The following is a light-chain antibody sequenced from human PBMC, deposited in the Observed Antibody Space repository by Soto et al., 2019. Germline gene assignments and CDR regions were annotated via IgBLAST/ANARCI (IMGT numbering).Light chain of an antibody. V-gene: IGKV3-15*01. CDR2: GAS. CDR3: QPDNNWPLP. J-gene: IGKJ4*02. Sequence: EIVMTQSPATLSVSPGERATLSCRASQSVAGNLAWYQQKPGQAPRLLMYGASTRATGIPARFSGSGSGTEFTLTISSLQSEYFGVYDCQPDNNWPLPFGGGTKVEIK. CDR1: QSVAGN.